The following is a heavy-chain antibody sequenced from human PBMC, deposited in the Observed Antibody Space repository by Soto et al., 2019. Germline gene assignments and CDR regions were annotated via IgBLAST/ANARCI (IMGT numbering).Heavy chain of an antibody. V-gene: IGHV3-33*01. CDR1: GFTFSSYG. J-gene: IGHJ4*02. Sequence: GGALRLSCAASGFTFSSYGMYWVRQAPGKGLEWVAVIWHDGSNKYYADSVKGRFTISRDNSKNTLYLQMNSLRAEDTAVYYCARGDRANRTIREYYYDSSGYFDYWGQGTLVTVSS. D-gene: IGHD3-22*01. CDR3: ARGDRANRTIREYYYDSSGYFDY. CDR2: IWHDGSNK.